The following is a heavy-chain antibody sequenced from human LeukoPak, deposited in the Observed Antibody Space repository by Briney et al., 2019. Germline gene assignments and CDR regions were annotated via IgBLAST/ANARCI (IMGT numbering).Heavy chain of an antibody. CDR3: AKLMDYYGSGSYIGIDY. CDR2: IRYDGSNK. J-gene: IGHJ4*02. V-gene: IGHV3-30*02. CDR1: GFTFSSYG. D-gene: IGHD3-10*01. Sequence: GGSLRLSCAASGFTFSSYGMHWVRQAPGKGLEWVAFIRYDGSNKYYADSVKGRFTISRDNSKNTLYLQMNSLRAEDTAVYYCAKLMDYYGSGSYIGIDYWGQGTLVTVSS.